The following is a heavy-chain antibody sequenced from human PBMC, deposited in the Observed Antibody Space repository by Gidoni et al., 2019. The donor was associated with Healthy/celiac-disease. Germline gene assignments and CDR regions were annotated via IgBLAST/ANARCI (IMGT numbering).Heavy chain of an antibody. CDR3: ALDRYYYDSSGYFLGAFDI. D-gene: IGHD3-22*01. CDR2: IIHIFGTA. CDR1: GGTFSSYA. V-gene: IGHV1-69*01. Sequence: QVQLVQSGAELKKPGSSVKVSCKASGGTFSSYALSWVRQAPGQGLEWMGGIIHIFGTANYAQKFQGRVTITADESTSTAYMELSSLRSEDTAVYYCALDRYYYDSSGYFLGAFDIWGQGTMVTVSS. J-gene: IGHJ3*02.